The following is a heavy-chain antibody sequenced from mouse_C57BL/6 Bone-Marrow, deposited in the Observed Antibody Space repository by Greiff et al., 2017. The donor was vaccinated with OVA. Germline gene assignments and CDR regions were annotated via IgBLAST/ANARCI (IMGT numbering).Heavy chain of an antibody. CDR1: GYTFTSYW. CDR3: ASEKTTVVASD. D-gene: IGHD1-1*01. CDR2: IHPNSGST. J-gene: IGHJ2*01. Sequence: QVQLQQPGAELVKPGASVKLSCKASGYTFTSYWMHWVKQRPGQGLEWIGMIHPNSGSTNYNEKFKSKATLTVDKSSSTAYMQLSSLTSEDSAVYYGASEKTTVVASDWGQGTTLTVSS. V-gene: IGHV1-64*01.